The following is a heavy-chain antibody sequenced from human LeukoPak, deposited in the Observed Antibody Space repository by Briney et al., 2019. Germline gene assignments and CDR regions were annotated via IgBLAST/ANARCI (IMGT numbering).Heavy chain of an antibody. CDR1: GFTFSSYS. CDR3: ARDLAAAPASYFDY. CDR2: ISSSSSYI. D-gene: IGHD6-13*01. J-gene: IGHJ4*03. Sequence: PGGSLRLSCAASGFTFSSYSMNWVRQAPGKGLEWVSSISSSSSYIYYADSVKGRFTISRDNAKNSLYLQMNSLRAEDTAVYYCARDLAAAPASYFDYWGQGTMVTVSS. V-gene: IGHV3-21*01.